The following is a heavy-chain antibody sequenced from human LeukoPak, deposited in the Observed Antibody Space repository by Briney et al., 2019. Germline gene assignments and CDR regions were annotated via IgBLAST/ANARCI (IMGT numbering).Heavy chain of an antibody. J-gene: IGHJ4*02. CDR3: ASGPYDSSGYYFDY. CDR1: GGSFSGYY. Sequence: SETLSLTCAVYGGSFSGYYWSWIRQPPGKGLEGIGEINHSGSTNYNPSLKSRVTISVDTSKNQFSLKLSSVTAADTAVYYCASGPYDSSGYYFDYWGQGTLVTVSS. D-gene: IGHD3-22*01. CDR2: INHSGST. V-gene: IGHV4-34*01.